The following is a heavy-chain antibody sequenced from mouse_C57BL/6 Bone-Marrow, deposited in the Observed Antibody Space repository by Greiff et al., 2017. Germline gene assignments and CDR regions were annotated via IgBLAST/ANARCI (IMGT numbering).Heavy chain of an antibody. CDR3: STGGYDPDY. J-gene: IGHJ2*01. CDR1: GFNIKDDY. Sequence: EVQLQQSGAELVRPGASVKLSCTASGFNIKDDYMPWVKQRPEQGLEWIGWIAPENGDTEYASMFPGQGTITAAPSSHTAYMPLSSLPSEATAVYYCSTGGYDPDYGGKGTTRTVSA. V-gene: IGHV14-4*01. CDR2: IAPENGDT. D-gene: IGHD2-2*01.